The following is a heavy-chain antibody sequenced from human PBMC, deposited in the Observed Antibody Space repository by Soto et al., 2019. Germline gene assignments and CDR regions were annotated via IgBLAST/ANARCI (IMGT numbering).Heavy chain of an antibody. D-gene: IGHD3-3*01. CDR3: VRHLRGGFLEWLPPDF. CDR1: GYSFTSYW. CDR2: IYPGNSDT. Sequence: PGESLKISCKGSGYSFTSYWIGWVRQIPGKGLEWMEIIYPGNSDTRYSPSFQGQVTISADKSISTAYLQWSSLKASDTVLFYCVRHLRGGFLEWLPPDFWGQGTLVTVSS. V-gene: IGHV5-51*01. J-gene: IGHJ4*02.